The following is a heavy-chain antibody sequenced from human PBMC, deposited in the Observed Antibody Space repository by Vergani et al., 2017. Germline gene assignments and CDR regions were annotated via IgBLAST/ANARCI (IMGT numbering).Heavy chain of an antibody. Sequence: QITLQESGPTLVKPTQTLTLTCTFSGFSLNTRGVSVAWIRQPPGKALDWLALIYWNDDQHYSPSLNNSVTITKDTSKNQVVLTMTNMAYVDTGTYYCVYRKTGCGTTGCFYPFYYYSCMYVWVKGTTVTHSS. J-gene: IGHJ6*03. D-gene: IGHD1-7*01. V-gene: IGHV2-5*04. CDR3: VYRKTGCGTTGCFYPFYYYSCMYV. CDR1: GFSLNTRGVS. CDR2: IYWNDDQ.